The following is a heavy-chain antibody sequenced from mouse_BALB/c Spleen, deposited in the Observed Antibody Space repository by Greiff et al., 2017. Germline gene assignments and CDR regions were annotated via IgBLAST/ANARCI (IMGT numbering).Heavy chain of an antibody. J-gene: IGHJ2*01. CDR3: ARRGLYDYDVDY. CDR1: GYTFTDYN. Sequence: VQLKHSGPELVKPGASVKISCKASGYTFTDYNMHWVKQSHGKSLEWIGYIYPYNGGTGYNQKFKSKATLTVDNSSSTAYMELRSLTSEDSAVYYCARRGLYDYDVDYWGQGTTLTVSS. D-gene: IGHD2-4*01. CDR2: IYPYNGGT. V-gene: IGHV1S29*02.